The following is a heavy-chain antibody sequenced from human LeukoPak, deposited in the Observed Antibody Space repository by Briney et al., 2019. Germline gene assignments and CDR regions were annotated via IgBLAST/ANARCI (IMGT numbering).Heavy chain of an antibody. J-gene: IGHJ6*02. CDR2: ISWNSGSI. CDR1: GFTFDDYA. CDR3: ARDKVYYYYGMDV. Sequence: GGSLRLSCAASGFTFDDYAMHWVRQAPGKGLEWVSGISWNSGSIGYADSVKGRFTISRDNAKNSLYLQMNSLRAEDTAVYYCARDKVYYYYGMDVWGQGTTVTVSS. V-gene: IGHV3-9*01.